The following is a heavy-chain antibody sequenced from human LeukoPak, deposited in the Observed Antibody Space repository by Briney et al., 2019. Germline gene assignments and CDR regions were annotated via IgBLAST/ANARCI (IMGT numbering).Heavy chain of an antibody. CDR3: ARTWDYYGSGRDDYYYMDV. CDR1: GGSISSGSYY. J-gene: IGHJ6*03. D-gene: IGHD3-10*01. CDR2: IYTSGST. Sequence: SETLSLTCTVSGGSISSGSYYWSWIRQPAGKGLEWIGRIYTSGSTNYNPSLKSRVTMSVDTSKNQLSLKLRSVTAADTAVYYCARTWDYYGSGRDDYYYMDVWGKGTTVTISS. V-gene: IGHV4-61*02.